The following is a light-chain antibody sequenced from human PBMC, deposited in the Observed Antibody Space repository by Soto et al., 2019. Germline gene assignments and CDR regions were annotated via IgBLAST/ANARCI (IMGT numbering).Light chain of an antibody. J-gene: IGKJ5*01. CDR3: QQRSNWPPETT. CDR2: DAS. Sequence: EIVLTQSPATLSLPPGERATLSCRASQSVSSYLAWYQQKPGQAPRLLIYDASNRATGIPARFSGSGSGTDFTLTISSLEPEDVAVYYCQQRSNWPPETTFAQGTRLEIK. V-gene: IGKV3-11*01. CDR1: QSVSSY.